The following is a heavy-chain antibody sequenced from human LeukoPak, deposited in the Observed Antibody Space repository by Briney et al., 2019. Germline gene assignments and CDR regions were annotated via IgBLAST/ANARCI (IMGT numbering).Heavy chain of an antibody. D-gene: IGHD3-10*01. V-gene: IGHV3-23*01. Sequence: GGSLRLSCAASGFTFSTYAMSWVRQAPGRGLEWVSAISGSGGNTDYADSVKGRFTISRDNSKNTLYLQMNSLRAEDTAVYYCATCFFRSGSGYFDYWGQGTLVTVSS. CDR1: GFTFSTYA. CDR3: ATCFFRSGSGYFDY. J-gene: IGHJ4*02. CDR2: ISGSGGNT.